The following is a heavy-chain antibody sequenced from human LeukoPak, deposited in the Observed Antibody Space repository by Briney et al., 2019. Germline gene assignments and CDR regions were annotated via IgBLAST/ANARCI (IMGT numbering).Heavy chain of an antibody. CDR3: ASVVVVVAAIPYYFDY. D-gene: IGHD2-15*01. Sequence: PETLSLTCTVSGGSISSSSYYWGWIRQPPGKGLEWIGSIYYSGSTYYNPSLKSRVTISVDTSKNQFSLKLSSVTAADTAVYYCASVVVVVAAIPYYFDYWGQGTLVTVSS. V-gene: IGHV4-39*01. J-gene: IGHJ4*02. CDR2: IYYSGST. CDR1: GGSISSSSYY.